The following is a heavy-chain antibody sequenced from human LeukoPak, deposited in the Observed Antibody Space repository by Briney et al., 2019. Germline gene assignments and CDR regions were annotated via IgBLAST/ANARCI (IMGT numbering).Heavy chain of an antibody. CDR2: INTYNGNT. D-gene: IGHD3-16*01. CDR1: GYRFTSYG. CDR3: ARDARDEYDPVSDY. V-gene: IGHV1-18*04. Sequence: ASVKVSCKASGYRFTSYGVSWVRQAPGQGLEWMGWINTYNGNTNYAQKFQGRVTMTTDTSTTTAYMELRSLRSDDTAVYYCARDARDEYDPVSDYWGQGTLVTVSS. J-gene: IGHJ4*02.